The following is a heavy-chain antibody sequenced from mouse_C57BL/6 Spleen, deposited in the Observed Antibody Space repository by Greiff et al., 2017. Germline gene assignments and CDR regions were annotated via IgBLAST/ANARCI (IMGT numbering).Heavy chain of an antibody. V-gene: IGHV7-4*01. J-gene: IGHJ1*03. CDR3: VKLGSLYWYFDV. CDR2: IRNKANGYAT. CDR1: GFTFTDYY. Sequence: DVQLVESGGGLVQPGASLRLSCAASGFTFTDYYMSWVRQPPGKAPEWLALIRNKANGYATEDNASVKGRFTISRDNSHNIIYLHMNTLRAEDSATYYCVKLGSLYWYFDVWGTGTPVTVSS. D-gene: IGHD4-1*01.